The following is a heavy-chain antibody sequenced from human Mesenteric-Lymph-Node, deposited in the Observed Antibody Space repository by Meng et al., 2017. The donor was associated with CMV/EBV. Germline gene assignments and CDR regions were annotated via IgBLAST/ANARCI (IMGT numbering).Heavy chain of an antibody. D-gene: IGHD2-8*01. CDR3: ARFCTKGVCYTPLWTYSFYGMDV. V-gene: IGHV3-11*04. CDR1: GVTFNDYY. J-gene: IGHJ6*02. CDR2: ISRSGSTI. Sequence: GGSLRLSCAASGVTFNDYYMSWIRQAPGKGREGVSDISRSGSTIYYADSVNGRFNNSRDNTKNALYLHMNSLRAADAAVYYCARFCTKGVCYTPLWTYSFYGMDVWGQGTTVTVSS.